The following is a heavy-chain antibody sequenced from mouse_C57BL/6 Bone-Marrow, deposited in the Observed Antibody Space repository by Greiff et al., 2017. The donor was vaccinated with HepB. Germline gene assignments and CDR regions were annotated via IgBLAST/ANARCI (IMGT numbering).Heavy chain of an antibody. Sequence: EVQLQQSGPELVKPGASVKISCKASGYTFTDYYMNWVKQSHGKSLEWIGDINPNNGGTSYNQKFKGKATLTVDKSSSTAYMELRSLTSEDSAVYYCARNWGEGYWGQGTTLTVSS. CDR3: ARNWGEGY. D-gene: IGHD4-1*01. CDR2: INPNNGGT. CDR1: GYTFTDYY. J-gene: IGHJ2*01. V-gene: IGHV1-26*01.